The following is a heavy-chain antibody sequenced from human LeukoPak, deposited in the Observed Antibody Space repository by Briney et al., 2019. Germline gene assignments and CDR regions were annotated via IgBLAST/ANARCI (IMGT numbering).Heavy chain of an antibody. V-gene: IGHV3-21*01. D-gene: IGHD3-9*01. CDR2: ISPSSSYI. Sequence: PGGSLRLSCVDSGFSFSTYRMDWVRQAPGKGLEWVSSISPSSSYIYQADSVKGRFTISRDNAKNSVYLQMDSLRAEDTAVYYCASFEWTDYYFDYWGQGVLVTVSS. J-gene: IGHJ4*02. CDR1: GFSFSTYR. CDR3: ASFEWTDYYFDY.